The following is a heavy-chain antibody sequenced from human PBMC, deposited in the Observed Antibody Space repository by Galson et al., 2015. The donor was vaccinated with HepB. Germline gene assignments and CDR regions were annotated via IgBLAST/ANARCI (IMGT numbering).Heavy chain of an antibody. V-gene: IGHV3-30-3*01. Sequence: SLRLSCAASGFTFSSYAMHWVRQAPGKGLEWVAVISYDGSNKYYADSVKGRFTISRDNSKNTLYLQMNSLRAEDTAVYYCAKGKVYFDYWGQGTLVTVSS. CDR3: AKGKVYFDY. CDR2: ISYDGSNK. CDR1: GFTFSSYA. J-gene: IGHJ4*02.